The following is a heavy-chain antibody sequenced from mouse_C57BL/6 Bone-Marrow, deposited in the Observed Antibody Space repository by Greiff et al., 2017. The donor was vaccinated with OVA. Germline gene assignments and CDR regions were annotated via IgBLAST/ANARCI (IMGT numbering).Heavy chain of an antibody. D-gene: IGHD1-1*01. CDR3: TTGYGSPFNN. Sequence: EVQLQQSGAELVRPGASVKLSCTASGFNIKDDYMHWVKQRPEQGLEWIGWIDPENGDTEYASKFQGKATITADTSSNTAYLQLSSLTSEDTAVYYCTTGYGSPFNNRGQGTTLTVSS. J-gene: IGHJ2*01. V-gene: IGHV14-4*01. CDR1: GFNIKDDY. CDR2: IDPENGDT.